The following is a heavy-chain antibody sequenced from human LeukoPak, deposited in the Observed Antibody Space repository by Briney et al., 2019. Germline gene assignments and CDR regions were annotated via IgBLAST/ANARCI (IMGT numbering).Heavy chain of an antibody. Sequence: GGSLRLSCAASGFTFSSYDMHWVRQAPGKGLEWVSGISWNSGSIGYADSVKGRFTISRDNAKNSLYLQMNSLRAEDTALYYCAKDVGDGDYLPQYSFDYWGQGTLVTVSS. CDR3: AKDVGDGDYLPQYSFDY. CDR2: ISWNSGSI. CDR1: GFTFSSYD. D-gene: IGHD4-17*01. J-gene: IGHJ4*02. V-gene: IGHV3-9*01.